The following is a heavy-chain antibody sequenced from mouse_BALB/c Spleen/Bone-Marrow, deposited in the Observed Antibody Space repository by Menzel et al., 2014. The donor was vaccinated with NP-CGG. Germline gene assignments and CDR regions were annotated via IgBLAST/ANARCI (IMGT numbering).Heavy chain of an antibody. D-gene: IGHD4-1*01. J-gene: IGHJ1*01. CDR3: AKNWDWYFDV. CDR2: IWRGGST. V-gene: IGHV2-5*01. Sequence: QVQLQQSGPGLVQPSQSLSITCTVSGFSLTSYGVHWVRQSPGKGLEWLGVIWRGGSTDYNAAFMSRLSTTKDNSKSQVFFKMNSLQADDTAIYYCAKNWDWYFDVWGAGTTVTVSS. CDR1: GFSLTSYG.